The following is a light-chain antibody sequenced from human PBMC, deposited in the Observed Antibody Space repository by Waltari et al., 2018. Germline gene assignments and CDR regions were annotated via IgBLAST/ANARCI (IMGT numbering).Light chain of an antibody. Sequence: WDPQHPSIAPRRLRDDVSDRPSGVSDRFSGSKSGKTASLTISGLQPEDAADYYCSSYTRRNTVIFGGGTKLTVV. CDR3: SSYTRRNTVI. CDR2: DVS. J-gene: IGLJ2*01. V-gene: IGLV2-14*03.